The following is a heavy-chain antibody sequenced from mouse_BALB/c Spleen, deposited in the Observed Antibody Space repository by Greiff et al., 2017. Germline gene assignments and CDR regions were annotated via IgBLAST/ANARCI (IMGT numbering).Heavy chain of an antibody. CDR3: AILYDFGAMDY. V-gene: IGHV3-6*02. D-gene: IGHD2-3*01. CDR1: GYSITSGYY. CDR2: ISYDGSN. Sequence: ESGPGLVKPSQSLSLTCSVTGYSITSGYYWNWIRQFPGNKLEWMGYISYDGSNNYNPSLKNRISITRDTSKNQFFLKLNSVTTEDTATYYCAILYDFGAMDYWGQGTSVTVSS. J-gene: IGHJ4*01.